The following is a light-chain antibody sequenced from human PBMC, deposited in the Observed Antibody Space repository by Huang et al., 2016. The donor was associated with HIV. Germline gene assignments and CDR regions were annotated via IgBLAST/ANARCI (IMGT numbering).Light chain of an antibody. CDR2: GAS. CDR1: LSVSTN. V-gene: IGKV3-15*01. CDR3: QQYDNWPLT. Sequence: ERVMTQSPATVSRSPGERATLSCRASLSVSTNLAWYQQRPGQAPRLLIYGASTRATCIPARFSGGGSGAEFTLTISSLQSEDFAVYYCQQYDNWPLTFGGGTKVQIK. J-gene: IGKJ4*01.